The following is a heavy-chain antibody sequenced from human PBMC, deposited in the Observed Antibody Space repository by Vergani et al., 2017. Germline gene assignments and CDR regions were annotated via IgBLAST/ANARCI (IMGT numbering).Heavy chain of an antibody. Sequence: QVQLQQWGAGLLKPSETLSLTCAVYGGSFSGYYWSWIRQPPGKGLEWMGEINHSGSTNYNPSLKSRVTISVDTAKNQFSLKLSSVTAADTAVYYCARGSFRVVVVPAAIRYYYYGMDVWGQGTTVTVSS. CDR1: GGSFSGYY. J-gene: IGHJ6*02. V-gene: IGHV4-34*01. CDR2: INHSGST. D-gene: IGHD2-2*01. CDR3: ARGSFRVVVVPAAIRYYYYGMDV.